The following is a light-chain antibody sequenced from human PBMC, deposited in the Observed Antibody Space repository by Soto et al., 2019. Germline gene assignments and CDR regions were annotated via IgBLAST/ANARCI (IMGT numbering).Light chain of an antibody. V-gene: IGKV3-20*01. Sequence: EIVLTQSPGTLSLSPGERATLSCRASQSVSTNYLAWYQRKPGQAPRLLIYGASSRATGIPDRFSGNVSGTDFTLTITRLEPEDFAVYYFQQYGSSPPTFVQGTKVEIK. J-gene: IGKJ1*01. CDR1: QSVSTNY. CDR3: QQYGSSPPT. CDR2: GAS.